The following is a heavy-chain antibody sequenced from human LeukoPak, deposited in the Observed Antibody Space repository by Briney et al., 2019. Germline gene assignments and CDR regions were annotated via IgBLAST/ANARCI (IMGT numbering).Heavy chain of an antibody. CDR1: GFTFSSYA. J-gene: IGHJ4*02. Sequence: GRSLTLSCPASGFTFSSYAIHWVRQAPGKGLEWVAVISYDGSNKYYADSLKGRFTISRDNSKNTLYLQMNSLRAEDTAVYYCARDRHYSPDYWGQGTLVTVSS. CDR3: ARDRHYSPDY. CDR2: ISYDGSNK. V-gene: IGHV3-30-3*01. D-gene: IGHD4-11*01.